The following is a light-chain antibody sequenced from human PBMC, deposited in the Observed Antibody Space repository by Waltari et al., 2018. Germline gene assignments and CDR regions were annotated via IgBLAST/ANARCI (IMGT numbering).Light chain of an antibody. CDR2: GAS. CDR1: QGIANH. V-gene: IGKV1-27*01. J-gene: IGKJ1*01. CDR3: QKYDSAPWT. Sequence: DIQMTQSPSSLSASVGDRVTITCRASQGIANHLAWYQQKPGQVPKLLIFGASTLQSGFPPRFRGSGAGRDFRLTISGLQPEDFATYYCQKYDSAPWTFGQGTKVDI.